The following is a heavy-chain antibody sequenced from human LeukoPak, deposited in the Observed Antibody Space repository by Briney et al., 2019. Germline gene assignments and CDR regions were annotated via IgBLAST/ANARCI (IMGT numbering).Heavy chain of an antibody. D-gene: IGHD3-22*01. Sequence: GASVKVSCKASGYTFTGYYMHWVRQAPGQGLEWMGWINPNSGGTNYAQKFQGRVTMTRDTSISTAYMELSRLRSDDTAVHYCARWDYYDSSGYYESWFDPWGQGTLVTVSS. V-gene: IGHV1-2*02. CDR2: INPNSGGT. CDR3: ARWDYYDSSGYYESWFDP. J-gene: IGHJ5*02. CDR1: GYTFTGYY.